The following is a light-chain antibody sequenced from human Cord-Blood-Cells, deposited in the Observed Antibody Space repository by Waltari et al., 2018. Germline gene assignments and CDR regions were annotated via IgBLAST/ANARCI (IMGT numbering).Light chain of an antibody. V-gene: IGLV1-40*01. CDR3: QSYDSSLSGV. CDR1: SSNIGAGYT. J-gene: IGLJ1*01. CDR2: GNS. Sequence: QSVLTQPPSVSGAPGQRVTISCTGSSSNIGAGYTEHWYQQLPGTAPKLLIYGNSNRPSGVPDRFSGSKSGTSASLAITGLQAEDEADYYCQSYDSSLSGVFGTGTKVTVL.